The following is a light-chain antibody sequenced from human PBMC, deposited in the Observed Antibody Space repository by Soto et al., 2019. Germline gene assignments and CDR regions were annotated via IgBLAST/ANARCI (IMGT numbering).Light chain of an antibody. J-gene: IGKJ5*01. CDR1: QSVSNNY. Sequence: LKPSAGTISLTPQERAPGCCRGIQSVSNNYLAWYQQKPGQAPRLLIYGASNRATGIPDRFSGSGSGTDFTLTISRLEPEDFAVYYCQQYSNWPPITFAQGTRLEI. CDR3: QQYSNWPPIT. CDR2: GAS. V-gene: IGKV3-20*01.